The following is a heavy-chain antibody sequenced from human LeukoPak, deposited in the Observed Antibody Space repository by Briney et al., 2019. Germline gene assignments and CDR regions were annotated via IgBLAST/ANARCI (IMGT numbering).Heavy chain of an antibody. Sequence: GASVKVSCKASGGTFSSYAISWVRQAPGQGLEWMGGIIPIFGTANYAQKFQGRVTITADESTSTAYMELSSLRSEDTGVYYCASGTGPTPKLYYYYYMDVWGKGTTVTVSS. V-gene: IGHV1-69*01. CDR1: GGTFSSYA. D-gene: IGHD3/OR15-3a*01. CDR2: IIPIFGTA. CDR3: ASGTGPTPKLYYYYYMDV. J-gene: IGHJ6*03.